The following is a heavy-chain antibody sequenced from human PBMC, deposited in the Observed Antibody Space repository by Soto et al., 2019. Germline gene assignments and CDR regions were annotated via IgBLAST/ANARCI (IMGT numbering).Heavy chain of an antibody. J-gene: IGHJ6*02. D-gene: IGHD1-7*01. V-gene: IGHV4-59*01. Sequence: QSLTCTVSGGSISSYYWSWIRQPPGKGLEWIGYIYYSGSTNYNPSLKSRVTISVDTSKNQFSLKLSSVTAADTAVYYCARGTLRGGGTPDYYYYYGMDVWGQGTTVTVSS. CDR3: ARGTLRGGGTPDYYYYYGMDV. CDR2: IYYSGST. CDR1: GGSISSYY.